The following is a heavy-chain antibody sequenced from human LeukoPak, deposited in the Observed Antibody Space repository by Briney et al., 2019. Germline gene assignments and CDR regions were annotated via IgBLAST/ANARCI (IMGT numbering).Heavy chain of an antibody. V-gene: IGHV3-48*01. Sequence: PGGSLRLSCAASGFTFSSYSMNWVRQAPGKGLELVSYISDSGTTIYYADSVKGRFTISRSSAWSSLYLQMSSLRAEDTAVYYCARRTTIFGVGYYMDVWGKGTTVTVSS. J-gene: IGHJ6*03. CDR3: ARRTTIFGVGYYMDV. CDR2: ISDSGTTI. CDR1: GFTFSSYS. D-gene: IGHD3-3*01.